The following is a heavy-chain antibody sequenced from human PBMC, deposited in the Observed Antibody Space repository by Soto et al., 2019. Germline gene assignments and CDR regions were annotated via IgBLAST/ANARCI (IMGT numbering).Heavy chain of an antibody. D-gene: IGHD3-10*01. V-gene: IGHV2-5*02. CDR1: GFSLNDSGVG. Sequence: QITLKESGPTLVKPTQTLTLTCTFSGFSLNDSGVGVGWIRQPPGKALEWLALIFWDDEKRYRPSLRSRLAISKDTSNNQVVLTMHNMDPVDTATYFCARKPPVYGSGNYFGFHFDSWGQGTLVTVSS. J-gene: IGHJ4*02. CDR3: ARKPPVYGSGNYFGFHFDS. CDR2: IFWDDEK.